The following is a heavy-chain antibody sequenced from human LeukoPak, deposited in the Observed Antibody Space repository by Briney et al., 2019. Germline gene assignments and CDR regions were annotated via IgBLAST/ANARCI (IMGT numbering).Heavy chain of an antibody. CDR2: IIHIFGTA. Sequence: ASVKVSCKASGGTFSSYAISWVRQAPGQGLEWMGGIIHIFGTANYAQKFQGRVTITADESTSTAYMELSSLRSEDTAVYYCAGLGYCSSTSCYSDYYYYMDVWGKGTTVTVSS. CDR1: GGTFSSYA. V-gene: IGHV1-69*13. CDR3: AGLGYCSSTSCYSDYYYYMDV. D-gene: IGHD2-2*01. J-gene: IGHJ6*03.